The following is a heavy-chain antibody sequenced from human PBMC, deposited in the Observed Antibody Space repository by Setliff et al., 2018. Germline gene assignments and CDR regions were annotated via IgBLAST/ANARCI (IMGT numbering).Heavy chain of an antibody. J-gene: IGHJ3*02. CDR1: GGSMTSYY. CDR3: ARIRGPTGNCQEAFDI. V-gene: IGHV4-59*01. D-gene: IGHD1-1*01. Sequence: SETLSLTCTVYGGSMTSYYWTWIRQPPGEGLERIGYIFYSGNTEYNPSIKSRVTISVDTSKSQFSLKLTSVTAADTAVYYCARIRGPTGNCQEAFDIWSEGTMVTVSS. CDR2: IFYSGNT.